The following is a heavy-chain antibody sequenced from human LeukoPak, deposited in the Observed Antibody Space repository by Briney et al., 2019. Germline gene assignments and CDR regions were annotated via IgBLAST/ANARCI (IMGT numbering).Heavy chain of an antibody. CDR1: GGSISSSSYY. Sequence: SETLSLTCTVSGGSISSSSYYWGWIRQPPGKGLEWIGSIYYSGSTYYNPSLKSRVTISVDTSNNQFSLTLSSVTAADTAVYFCARGYSSSWLLARFDPWGQGTLVTVSS. CDR3: ARGYSSSWLLARFDP. J-gene: IGHJ5*02. CDR2: IYYSGST. D-gene: IGHD6-13*01. V-gene: IGHV4-39*07.